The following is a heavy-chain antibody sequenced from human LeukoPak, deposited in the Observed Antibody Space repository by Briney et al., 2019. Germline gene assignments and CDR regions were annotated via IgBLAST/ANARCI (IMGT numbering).Heavy chain of an antibody. CDR2: ISGSGGST. V-gene: IGHV3-23*01. Sequence: QTGGSLRLSCAASGFTFSSYAMSWVRQAPGKGLEWVSAISGSGGSTYYADSVKGRFTISRDNSKNTLYLQMNSLRVEDAAVYYCAKDLPQLELDALQVDYWGQGTLVTVSS. D-gene: IGHD1-1*01. J-gene: IGHJ4*02. CDR1: GFTFSSYA. CDR3: AKDLPQLELDALQVDY.